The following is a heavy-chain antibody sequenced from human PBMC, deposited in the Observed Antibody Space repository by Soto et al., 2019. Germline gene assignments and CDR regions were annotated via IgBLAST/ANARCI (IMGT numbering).Heavy chain of an antibody. J-gene: IGHJ4*02. CDR2: ISGSGGST. V-gene: IGHV3-23*01. CDR1: RFTFSSYA. Sequence: EVQLLESGGGLVQPGGSLRLSCAASRFTFSSYAMGWVRQAPGKGLEWVSAISGSGGSTYYADSVKGRFTISRDNSKNTLYLQMNSLRAEDTAVYYCAKGRGYCSSTSCYVGSDYWGQGTLVTVSS. CDR3: AKGRGYCSSTSCYVGSDY. D-gene: IGHD2-2*01.